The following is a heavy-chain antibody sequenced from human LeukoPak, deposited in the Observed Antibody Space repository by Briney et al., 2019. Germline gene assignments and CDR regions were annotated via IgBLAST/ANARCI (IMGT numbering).Heavy chain of an antibody. Sequence: GGSLRLSCAACGFTFSSYAMKWVRQAPGKGLEWVAWITGSSDYIEYAESVKGRFTISRDNAKKSLYLEMNSLKAEDTAVYYCASDAPNWGDAFDSWGQGTMVPVSS. D-gene: IGHD7-27*01. CDR1: GFTFSSYA. CDR3: ASDAPNWGDAFDS. V-gene: IGHV3-21*01. CDR2: ITGSSDYI. J-gene: IGHJ3*02.